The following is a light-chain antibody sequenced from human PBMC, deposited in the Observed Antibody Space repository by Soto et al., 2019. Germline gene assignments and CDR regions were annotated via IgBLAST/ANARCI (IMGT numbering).Light chain of an antibody. V-gene: IGLV2-14*01. CDR3: SSYTGSSTHYV. CDR2: EVS. CDR1: SSDVGGYNY. Sequence: QSALTQPASVSGSPGQSITISCTGTSSDVGGYNYVPWYQQHPGKAPKLMIYEVSNRPSGVSNRFSGSKSGNTASLTISGLQAEDEADYYCSSYTGSSTHYVFGTGTKVTVL. J-gene: IGLJ1*01.